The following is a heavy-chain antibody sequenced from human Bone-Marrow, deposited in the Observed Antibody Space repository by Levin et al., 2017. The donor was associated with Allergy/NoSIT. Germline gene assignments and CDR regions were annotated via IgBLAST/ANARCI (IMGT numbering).Heavy chain of an antibody. CDR2: IYSGGST. Sequence: GESLKISCAASGFTVSSHYMSWVRQAPGKGLEWVSVIYSGGSTYYADSVKGRFTISRDNSKNTLYLQMNSLRAEDTAVYYCARGHYDIVATRDFDYWGQGTLVTVSS. CDR3: ARGHYDIVATRDFDY. D-gene: IGHD5-12*01. V-gene: IGHV3-66*01. J-gene: IGHJ4*02. CDR1: GFTVSSHY.